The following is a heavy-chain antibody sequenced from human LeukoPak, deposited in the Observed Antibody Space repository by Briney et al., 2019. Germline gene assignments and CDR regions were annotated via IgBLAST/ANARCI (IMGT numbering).Heavy chain of an antibody. D-gene: IGHD5-24*01. CDR3: ARAREMATIWAFDI. CDR1: GGSISSSSYY. Sequence: SETLSLTCTVSGGSISSSSYYWGWIRQPPGKGLEWIGSIYYSGSTYYNPSLKSRVTISVDTSKNQFSLKLSSVTAADTAVCYCARAREMATIWAFDIWGQGTMVTVSS. CDR2: IYYSGST. J-gene: IGHJ3*02. V-gene: IGHV4-39*01.